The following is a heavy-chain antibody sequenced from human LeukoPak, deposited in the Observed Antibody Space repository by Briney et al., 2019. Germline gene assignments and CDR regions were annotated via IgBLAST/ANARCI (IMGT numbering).Heavy chain of an antibody. CDR3: ARDYGDSGGQVDY. Sequence: SETLSLTCTVSGYSISSGYYWGWIRQPPGKGLEWIGSIYHSGSTYYNPSLKSRVTISVDTSKNQFSLKLSSVTAADTAVYYCARDYGDSGGQVDYWGQGTLVTVSS. J-gene: IGHJ4*02. V-gene: IGHV4-38-2*02. D-gene: IGHD4-17*01. CDR2: IYHSGST. CDR1: GYSISSGYY.